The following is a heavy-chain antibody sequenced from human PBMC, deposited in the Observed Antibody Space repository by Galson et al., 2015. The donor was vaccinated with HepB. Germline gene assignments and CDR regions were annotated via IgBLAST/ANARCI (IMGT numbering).Heavy chain of an antibody. V-gene: IGHV3-30-3*01. Sequence: SLRLSCAASGFTFSNSDMEWVRRAPGKGLEWVAVLSLDGNNDYYADSVKGRFTISRDNSENTLYLQMNSLRAEDTAVYYCASDDGYWGQGTLVTVSS. J-gene: IGHJ4*02. CDR2: LSLDGNND. CDR3: ASDDGY. CDR1: GFTFSNSD.